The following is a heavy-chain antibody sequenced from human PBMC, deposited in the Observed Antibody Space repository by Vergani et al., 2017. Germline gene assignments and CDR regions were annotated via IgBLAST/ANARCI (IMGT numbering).Heavy chain of an antibody. CDR1: GFTFSTYA. J-gene: IGHJ4*02. CDR3: VKDAGGYEDFVDS. CDR2: LTGGGGST. V-gene: IGHV3-23*01. Sequence: EVQLLESGGSLKQPGGSVRLSCAASGFTFSTYAMHWVRQAPGKGLEWVSALTGGGGSTYYADSFKGRFIISRDNSRDTLYLQMISRRPEDTATYYCVKDAGGYEDFVDSWGQGTLVTVSS. D-gene: IGHD5-12*01.